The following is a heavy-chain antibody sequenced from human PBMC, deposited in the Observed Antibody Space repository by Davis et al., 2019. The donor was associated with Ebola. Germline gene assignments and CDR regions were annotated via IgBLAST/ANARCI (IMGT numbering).Heavy chain of an antibody. CDR2: ISGSGGGT. Sequence: GGSLTLSCAASGFTFSSYAMSWVRQAPGKGLEWVSAISGSGGGTYYAASVKGRITISRDNAKKTLALQMNSLGAEDTAVYYCAKVRDDYWGQGTLVTVSS. J-gene: IGHJ4*02. CDR3: AKVRDDY. CDR1: GFTFSSYA. V-gene: IGHV3-23*01.